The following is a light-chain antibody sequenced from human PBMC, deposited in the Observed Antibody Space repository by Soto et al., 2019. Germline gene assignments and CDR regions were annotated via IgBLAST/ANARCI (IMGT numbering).Light chain of an antibody. Sequence: EIAMTQSPATLSVSPGERATLSCRASQSVSSKLAWYQQKPGQAPRLLIYDASTRATGIPARFSGSGSGTEFTLTISSLQSEDFEVYYCQQFNNWTRTFGQGTKVEIK. CDR3: QQFNNWTRT. J-gene: IGKJ1*01. CDR1: QSVSSK. V-gene: IGKV3-15*01. CDR2: DAS.